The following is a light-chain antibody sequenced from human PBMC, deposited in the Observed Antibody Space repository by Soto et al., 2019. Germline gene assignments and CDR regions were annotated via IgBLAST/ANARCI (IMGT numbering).Light chain of an antibody. CDR1: SSDVGSYNL. Sequence: QSALTQPASVSGSPGQSITISCTGTSSDVGSYNLVSWYQQHPGKAPKLMIYEVSKRTSGVSNRFSGSKSGNTASLTISGLQDEDEADYYCCSYAGSSTYVFGTGTKVTVL. CDR3: CSYAGSSTYV. CDR2: EVS. J-gene: IGLJ1*01. V-gene: IGLV2-23*02.